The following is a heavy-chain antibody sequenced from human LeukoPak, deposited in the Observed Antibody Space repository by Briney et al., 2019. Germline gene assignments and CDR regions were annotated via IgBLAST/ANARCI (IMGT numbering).Heavy chain of an antibody. CDR1: GGSISSYY. V-gene: IGHV4-59*01. D-gene: IGHD7-27*01. CDR2: ISYSGRT. J-gene: IGHJ4*02. Sequence: SETLSLTCTVSGGSISSYYWGWVRQPPGKGLEWIGYISYSGRTNYNPSLKSRVTISVDTSKNQFSLRLSSVTAEDTAVYYCARKTGDLYYFDYWGQGTLVTVSS. CDR3: ARKTGDLYYFDY.